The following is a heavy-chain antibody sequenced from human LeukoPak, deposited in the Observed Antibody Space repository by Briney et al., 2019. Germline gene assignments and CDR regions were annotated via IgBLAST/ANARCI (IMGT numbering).Heavy chain of an antibody. Sequence: GGSLRLSCAASGFDFGAYEMNWVRQAPGKGLEWVAYFGGSDTTKYYADSVRGRFTISRDNAKKSLYLQMNSLRAEDTALYYCTTLGYHLDSWGQGTLVTVSS. D-gene: IGHD3-22*01. CDR1: GFDFGAYE. CDR3: TTLGYHLDS. J-gene: IGHJ4*02. V-gene: IGHV3-48*03. CDR2: FGGSDTTK.